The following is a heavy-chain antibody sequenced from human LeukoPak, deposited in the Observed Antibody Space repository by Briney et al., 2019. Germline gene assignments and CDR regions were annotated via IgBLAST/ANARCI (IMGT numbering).Heavy chain of an antibody. CDR1: GFTFSNAW. Sequence: GGSLRLSCAASGFTFSNAWMSWVRQAPGKGLEWVGHIKSRNHGGTTDYAAPVNGRFTISRDDAKNTLYVQMNSLLTEDTAVYYCTTSGSLPEITARNCFYAWGQGALVTVSS. D-gene: IGHD1-20*01. V-gene: IGHV3-15*01. CDR3: TTSGSLPEITARNCFYA. J-gene: IGHJ5*02. CDR2: IKSRNHGGTT.